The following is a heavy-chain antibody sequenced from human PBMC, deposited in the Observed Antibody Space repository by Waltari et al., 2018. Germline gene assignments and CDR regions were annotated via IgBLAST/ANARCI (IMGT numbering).Heavy chain of an antibody. J-gene: IGHJ4*02. CDR1: GFSLSTSGVG. CDR2: MYGNDDK. D-gene: IGHD3-9*01. CDR3: AHSVYDILTGYYGATKYYFDY. Sequence: QITLKESGPTLVKPTQTLTLTCTFSGFSLSTSGVGVGWIRQPPGKALRWLALMYGNDDKRYSPSLKSRLTITKDTSKNQVVLTMTNMDPLDTATYYCAHSVYDILTGYYGATKYYFDYWGQGTLVTVSS. V-gene: IGHV2-5*01.